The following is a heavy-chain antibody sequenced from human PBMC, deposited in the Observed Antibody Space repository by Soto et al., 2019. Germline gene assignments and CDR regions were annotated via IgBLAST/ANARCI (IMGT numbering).Heavy chain of an antibody. V-gene: IGHV3-23*01. CDR3: AKDFHPLDSSWSFISYYYYGMDV. CDR2: ISGSGGST. D-gene: IGHD6-13*01. Sequence: EVQLLESGGGLVQPGGSLRLSCAASGFTFSSYAMSWVRQAPGKGLEWVSAISGSGGSTYYADSVKGRFTISRGNSKNTLYLQMNSLRAEDTAVYYCAKDFHPLDSSWSFISYYYYGMDVWGQGTTVTVSS. CDR1: GFTFSSYA. J-gene: IGHJ6*02.